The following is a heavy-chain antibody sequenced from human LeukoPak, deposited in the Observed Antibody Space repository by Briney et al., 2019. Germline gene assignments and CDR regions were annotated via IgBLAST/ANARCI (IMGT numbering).Heavy chain of an antibody. V-gene: IGHV4-4*09. CDR3: AKSYFGYSTYYSYYFNL. CDR1: GGSISGGY. J-gene: IGHJ4*02. D-gene: IGHD3-22*01. CDR2: VYTSGST. Sequence: KPSETLSLTCTVSGGSISGGYWSWIRQPPGRGLEWIGYVYTSGSTNYNPSLKSRVTISVATSKRQFALKLSSVTAADTAVYYCAKSYFGYSTYYSYYFNLWGQGALVTVSS.